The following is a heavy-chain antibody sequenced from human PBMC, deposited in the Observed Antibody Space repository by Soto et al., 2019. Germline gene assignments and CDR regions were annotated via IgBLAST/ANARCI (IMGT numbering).Heavy chain of an antibody. CDR3: ARGSPDDYYDSSGYAGGNWFDP. CDR1: GGTFSSYA. Sequence: ASVKVSCKASGGTFSSYAISWVRQAPGQGLEWMGGIIPIFGTANYAQKFQGRVTITADESTSTAYMELSSLRSEDTAVYYCARGSPDDYYDSSGYAGGNWFDPWGQGTLVTVSS. D-gene: IGHD3-22*01. V-gene: IGHV1-69*13. CDR2: IIPIFGTA. J-gene: IGHJ5*02.